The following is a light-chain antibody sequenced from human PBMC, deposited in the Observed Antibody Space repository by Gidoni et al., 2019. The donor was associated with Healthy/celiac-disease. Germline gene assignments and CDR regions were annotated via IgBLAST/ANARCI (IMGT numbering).Light chain of an antibody. Sequence: QSALTQPASVSGSPGQSITISCTGTSSDVGGYNYVSWYQQHQGKAPKLMIYDVSNRPSGVSNRFSGSKSGNTACLTISGLQAEDEADYYCSSYTSSSVVFGGGTKLTVL. V-gene: IGLV2-14*01. CDR2: DVS. CDR3: SSYTSSSVV. CDR1: SSDVGGYNY. J-gene: IGLJ2*01.